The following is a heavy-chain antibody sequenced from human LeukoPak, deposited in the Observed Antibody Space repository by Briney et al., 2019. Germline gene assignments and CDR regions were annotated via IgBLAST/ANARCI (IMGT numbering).Heavy chain of an antibody. CDR2: ISSSSSYI. CDR3: ARLTITYYDSSGPY. V-gene: IGHV3-21*01. CDR1: GFTFSSYS. J-gene: IGHJ4*02. D-gene: IGHD3-22*01. Sequence: GGSLRLSCAASGFTFSSYSMNWVRQAPGKGLEWVSSISSSSSYIYYADSVKGRFTISRDNAKNSLYLQMNSPRAEDTAVYYCARLTITYYDSSGPYWGQGTLVTVSS.